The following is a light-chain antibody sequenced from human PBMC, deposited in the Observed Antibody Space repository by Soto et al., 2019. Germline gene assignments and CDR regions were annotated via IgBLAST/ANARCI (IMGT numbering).Light chain of an antibody. CDR3: SSYTAASTLIV. CDR2: DVA. V-gene: IGLV2-14*01. J-gene: IGLJ1*01. Sequence: QSVLTQPASVSGSPGQSITVFCTGTSSDIGAYNHVSWYQQYPGTAPKLLIYDVAIRPSGASPRFSGSKSANTASLTISGLQAEDEADYYCSSYTAASTLIVFGTGIKLTVL. CDR1: SSDIGAYNH.